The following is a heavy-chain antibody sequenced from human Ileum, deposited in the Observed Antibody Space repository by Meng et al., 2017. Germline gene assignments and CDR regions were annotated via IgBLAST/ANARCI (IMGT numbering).Heavy chain of an antibody. J-gene: IGHJ4*02. CDR3: AKDLSHYYFDY. Sequence: ASVKVSCKTSGYTFTSYAIHWVRQAPGQGLEWVGWISPGNGDTRYSEKLQGRLTITRDTSASTAYMELRSLRSEDTAVYYCAKDLSHYYFDYWGQGNLVTVSS. V-gene: IGHV1-3*01. CDR2: ISPGNGDT. CDR1: GYTFTSYA.